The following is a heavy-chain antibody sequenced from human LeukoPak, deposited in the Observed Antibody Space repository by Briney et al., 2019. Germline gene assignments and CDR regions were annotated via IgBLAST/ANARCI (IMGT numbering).Heavy chain of an antibody. Sequence: PSETLSLTCAVYGGSFSGYYWSWIRQPPGKGLEWIGEINHSGSTNYNPSLKSRVTISVDTSKNQFSLKLSSVTAADTAVCYCARGEIQLWQNWFDPRGQGTLVTVSS. V-gene: IGHV4-34*01. CDR3: ARGEIQLWQNWFDP. CDR1: GGSFSGYY. D-gene: IGHD5-18*01. J-gene: IGHJ5*02. CDR2: INHSGST.